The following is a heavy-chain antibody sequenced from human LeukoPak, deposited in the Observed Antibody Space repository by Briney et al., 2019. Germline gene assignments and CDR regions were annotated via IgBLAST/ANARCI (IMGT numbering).Heavy chain of an antibody. V-gene: IGHV1-69*04. Sequence: SVKVSCKASGGTFSSYAISWVRQAPGQGLEWMGRIIPILGIANYAQKFQGRVTITADKSTSTAYMELRSLRSGDTAVYYCARAAYYYGSGSYSPLGYWGQGTLVTVSS. CDR1: GGTFSSYA. CDR3: ARAAYYYGSGSYSPLGY. D-gene: IGHD3-10*01. J-gene: IGHJ4*02. CDR2: IIPILGIA.